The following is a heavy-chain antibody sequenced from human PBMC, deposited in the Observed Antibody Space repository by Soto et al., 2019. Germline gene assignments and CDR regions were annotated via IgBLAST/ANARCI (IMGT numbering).Heavy chain of an antibody. CDR3: ARDIVVVPADAPPYNWFDP. D-gene: IGHD2-2*01. V-gene: IGHV4-39*01. CDR2: IYYSGST. J-gene: IGHJ5*02. Sequence: QLQLQESGPGLVKPSETLSLTCTVSGGSISSSSYYWGWIRQPPGKGLEWIGSIYYSGSTYYNPSLKSRVTISVDTSKNQFCLKLSSVTAADTAVYYCARDIVVVPADAPPYNWFDPWGQGTLVTVSS. CDR1: GGSISSSSYY.